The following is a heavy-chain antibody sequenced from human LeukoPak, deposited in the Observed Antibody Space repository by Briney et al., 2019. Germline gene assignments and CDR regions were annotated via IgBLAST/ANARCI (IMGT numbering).Heavy chain of an antibody. CDR1: GFTFSSYS. CDR3: AKKWGVGTTTLDYFDY. CDR2: ISYDGSNK. J-gene: IGHJ4*02. Sequence: GGSLRLSCAASGFTFSSYSMHWVRQAPGKGLEWVAVISYDGSNKYNADSVKGRFTISRDNSKNTLYLQMNSLTDEDTAVYYCAKKWGVGTTTLDYFDYWGQGTLVTVSS. D-gene: IGHD1-26*01. V-gene: IGHV3-30-3*02.